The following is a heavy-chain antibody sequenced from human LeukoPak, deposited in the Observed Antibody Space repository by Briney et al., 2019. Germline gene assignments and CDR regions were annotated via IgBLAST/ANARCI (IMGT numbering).Heavy chain of an antibody. CDR1: GFTFSSYW. CDR2: INSDGGST. D-gene: IGHD6-19*01. V-gene: IGHV3-74*01. CDR3: ARGRLAVAGSNNWFDP. J-gene: IGHJ5*02. Sequence: GGSLRLSCAASGFTFSSYWMHWVRQAPGKGLVWVSRINSDGGSTSYADSVKGRFTISRDNAKNTLYLQMNSLRAEDTAVYYCARGRLAVAGSNNWFDPRGQGTLVTVSS.